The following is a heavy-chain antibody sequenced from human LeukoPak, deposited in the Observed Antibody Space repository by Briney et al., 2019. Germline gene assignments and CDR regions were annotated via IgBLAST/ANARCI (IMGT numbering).Heavy chain of an antibody. Sequence: ASVKVSCKASGYTFAGYYMHWVRQAPGQGLEWMGWINPNSGGTNYAQKFQGRVTTTRDTSISTAYMELSRLRSDDTAVYYCARVPTPMITFGGVIVKHPFDYWGQGTLVTVSS. D-gene: IGHD3-16*02. CDR2: INPNSGGT. J-gene: IGHJ4*02. CDR1: GYTFAGYY. CDR3: ARVPTPMITFGGVIVKHPFDY. V-gene: IGHV1-2*02.